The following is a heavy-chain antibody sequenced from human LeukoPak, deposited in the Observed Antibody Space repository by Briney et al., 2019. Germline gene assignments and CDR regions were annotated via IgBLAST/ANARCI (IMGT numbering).Heavy chain of an antibody. Sequence: GGSLRLSCAASGFTFSNYDMDWVRQAPGKGLEWVALIWYDGSNEYYADSVKGRFTISRDNSKNTLYLQMNSLRAEDTAVYYCARDQSHYTAPGDYWGQGTLVTVSS. D-gene: IGHD3-10*01. CDR3: ARDQSHYTAPGDY. CDR2: IWYDGSNE. V-gene: IGHV3-33*01. CDR1: GFTFSNYD. J-gene: IGHJ4*02.